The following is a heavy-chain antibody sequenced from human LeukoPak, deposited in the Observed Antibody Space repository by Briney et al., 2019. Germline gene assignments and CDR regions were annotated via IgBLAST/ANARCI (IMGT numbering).Heavy chain of an antibody. D-gene: IGHD3-22*01. CDR1: GFTFSSYG. CDR3: AKALYYYDSSGYYYFDY. J-gene: IGHJ4*02. CDR2: ISYDGSNK. Sequence: GGTPRLSCAASGFTFSSYGMHWVRQAPGKGLEWVAVISYDGSNKYYADSVKGRFTISRDNSKNTLYLQMNSLRAEDTAVYYCAKALYYYDSSGYYYFDYWGQGTLVSVSS. V-gene: IGHV3-30*18.